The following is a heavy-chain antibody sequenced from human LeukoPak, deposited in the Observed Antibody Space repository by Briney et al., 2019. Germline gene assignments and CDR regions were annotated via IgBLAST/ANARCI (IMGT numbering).Heavy chain of an antibody. D-gene: IGHD3-10*01. J-gene: IGHJ6*04. CDR1: GFTVSSNY. Sequence: GGSLRLSCAASGFTVSSNYMSWVRQAPGKGLEWVSVIYSGGSTYYADSVKGRFTISRDNSKNTLYLQMNSLRAEDTAVYYCARDTRGVRGGSPYYYGMDVWAKGPRSPSPQ. CDR2: IYSGGST. V-gene: IGHV3-53*01. CDR3: ARDTRGVRGGSPYYYGMDV.